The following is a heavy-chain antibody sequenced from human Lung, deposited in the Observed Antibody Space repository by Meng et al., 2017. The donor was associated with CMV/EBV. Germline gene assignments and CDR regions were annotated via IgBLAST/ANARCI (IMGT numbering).Heavy chain of an antibody. CDR1: GFTFSSYA. D-gene: IGHD3-3*01. V-gene: IGHV3-23*01. CDR3: AKDRPMYYDFGSGLDY. J-gene: IGHJ4*02. CDR2: ISGSGGST. Sequence: GESXKISXAASGFTFSSYAMSWVRQAPGKGLEWVSAISGSGGSTYYADSVKGRFTISRDNSKNTLYLQMNSLRAEDTAVYYCAKDRPMYYDFGSGLDYWGQGTXVTVSS.